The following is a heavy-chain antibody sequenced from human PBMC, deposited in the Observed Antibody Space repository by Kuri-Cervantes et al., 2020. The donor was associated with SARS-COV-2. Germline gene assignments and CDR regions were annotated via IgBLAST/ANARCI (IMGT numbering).Heavy chain of an antibody. CDR2: INLSGST. J-gene: IGHJ4*02. Sequence: SGTLSLTCAVHGGSFIGYYWSWIRQPPGKGLGWIGEINLSGSTNYNPSLKSRVTISVDTSKNQFSLKLSSVTAADTAVYYCARHSDRHYYDSSGYSFDYWGQGTLVTVSS. CDR3: ARHSDRHYYDSSGYSFDY. CDR1: GGSFIGYY. V-gene: IGHV4-34*01. D-gene: IGHD3-22*01.